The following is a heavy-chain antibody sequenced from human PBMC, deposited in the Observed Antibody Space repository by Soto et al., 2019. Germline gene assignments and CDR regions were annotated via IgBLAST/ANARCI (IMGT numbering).Heavy chain of an antibody. Sequence: ETLSLTCTVSGGSISSSSYYWGWIRQPPGKGLEWIGSIYYSGSTYYNPSLKSRVTISVDTSKNQFSLKLSSVTAADTAVYYCARGRIYVWGSYRYTPFDAFDIWGQGTMVTVSS. CDR3: ARGRIYVWGSYRYTPFDAFDI. J-gene: IGHJ3*02. V-gene: IGHV4-39*01. CDR2: IYYSGST. CDR1: GGSISSSSYY. D-gene: IGHD3-16*02.